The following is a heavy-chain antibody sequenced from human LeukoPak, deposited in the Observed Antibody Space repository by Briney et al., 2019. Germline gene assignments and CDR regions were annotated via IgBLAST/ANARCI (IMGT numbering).Heavy chain of an antibody. CDR2: IIPIFGTA. CDR3: ARGVPATADPVYYYYMDV. V-gene: IGHV1-69*05. CDR1: GGTFSSYA. Sequence: GASVKVSCKASGGTFSSYAISWVRQAPGQGLEWMGGIIPIFGTANYAQKFQGRVTINTDESTSTAYMELSSLRSEDTAVYYCARGVPATADPVYYYYMDVWGKGTTVTVSS. J-gene: IGHJ6*03. D-gene: IGHD2-2*01.